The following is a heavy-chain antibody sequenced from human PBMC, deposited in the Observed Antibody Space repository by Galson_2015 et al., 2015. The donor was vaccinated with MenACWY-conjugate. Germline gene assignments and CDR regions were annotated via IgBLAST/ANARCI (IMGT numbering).Heavy chain of an antibody. V-gene: IGHV3-64D*06. CDR3: VKDRGGGIVVAATPDY. Sequence: SLRLSCAASGFTFRSYAMHWVRQAPGKGLEYVSAITSNGGSTYYADSVKGRFTISRDNSKNTLYLQVGSLRADDTAVYYCVKDRGGGIVVAATPDYWCQGTLVTVSS. CDR1: GFTFRSYA. CDR2: ITSNGGST. D-gene: IGHD6-19*01. J-gene: IGHJ4*02.